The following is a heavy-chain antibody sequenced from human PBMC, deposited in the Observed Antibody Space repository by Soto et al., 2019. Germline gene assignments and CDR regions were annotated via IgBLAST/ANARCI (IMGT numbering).Heavy chain of an antibody. Sequence: SVKVSCKASGGTFSSYTISWVRQAPGQGLEWMGRIIPILGIANYAQKFQGRVTITADKSTSTAYMELSSLRSEDTAVYYCASGGGFLAEPREKSLAFDIWGQGTMVTVSS. CDR2: IIPILGIA. D-gene: IGHD3-3*01. J-gene: IGHJ3*02. CDR1: GGTFSSYT. CDR3: ASGGGFLAEPREKSLAFDI. V-gene: IGHV1-69*02.